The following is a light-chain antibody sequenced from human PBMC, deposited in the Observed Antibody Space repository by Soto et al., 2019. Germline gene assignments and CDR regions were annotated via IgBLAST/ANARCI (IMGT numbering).Light chain of an antibody. CDR2: GAS. J-gene: IGKJ2*01. V-gene: IGKV3-15*01. CDR1: QSVSSN. Sequence: EIVMTQSPATLAVSPGERATLSCRASQSVSSNLAWYQQKPGQAPRLLIYGASTLATGIPARFSGSGSGTEFPLTISSLQSEDFAVYYCQQYNNWLLYTFGQGTKLEIK. CDR3: QQYNNWLLYT.